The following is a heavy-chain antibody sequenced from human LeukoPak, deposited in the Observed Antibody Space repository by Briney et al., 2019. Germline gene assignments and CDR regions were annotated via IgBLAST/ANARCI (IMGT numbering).Heavy chain of an antibody. CDR3: ARGFTVNYYYYYGMDV. V-gene: IGHV4-34*01. Sequence: SETLSLTCAAYGGSFSGYYWSWIRQPPGKGLEWIGEINHSGSTDYNPSLKSRVTISVDTSKNQFSLKLSSVTAADTAVYYCARGFTVNYYYYYGMDVWGQGTTVTVSS. CDR2: INHSGST. CDR1: GGSFSGYY. D-gene: IGHD4-11*01. J-gene: IGHJ6*02.